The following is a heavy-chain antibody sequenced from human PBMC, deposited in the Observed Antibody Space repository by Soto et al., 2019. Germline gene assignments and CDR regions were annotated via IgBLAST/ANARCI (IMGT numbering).Heavy chain of an antibody. CDR2: ISYDGSNK. Sequence: GGSLRLSCAASGFTFSSYGMHWVRQAPGKGLEWVAVISYDGSNKYYADSVKGRFTISRDNSKNTLYLQMNSLRAEDTAVYYCAKWGIAAAPGDYYYGMDVWGQGTTVTVSS. CDR1: GFTFSSYG. CDR3: AKWGIAAAPGDYYYGMDV. J-gene: IGHJ6*02. V-gene: IGHV3-30*18. D-gene: IGHD6-13*01.